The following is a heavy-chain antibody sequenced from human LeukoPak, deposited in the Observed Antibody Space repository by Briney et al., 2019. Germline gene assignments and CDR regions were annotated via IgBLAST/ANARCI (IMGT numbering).Heavy chain of an antibody. CDR3: ARDSTTLRYPDY. Sequence: PGRSLRLSCAASGFTFSSYAMHWVRQAPGKGLEWVAVISYDGSNKYYADSVKGRFTISRDNAENSLYLQMNSLRAEDTAVYYCARDSTTLRYPDYWGQGTLVTVSS. CDR2: ISYDGSNK. V-gene: IGHV3-30-3*01. D-gene: IGHD3-9*01. CDR1: GFTFSSYA. J-gene: IGHJ4*02.